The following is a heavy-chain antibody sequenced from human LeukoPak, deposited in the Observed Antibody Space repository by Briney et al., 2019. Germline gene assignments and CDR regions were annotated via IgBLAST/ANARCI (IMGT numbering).Heavy chain of an antibody. Sequence: GESLKISCKGSGYSFTSYWINWVRQMPGKDLEWMGRIDPSDSYTNYSPSFQGHVTISADKSISTAYLQWSSLKASDTAMYYCARHLDYGHDYWGQGTLVTVSS. D-gene: IGHD4-17*01. CDR1: GYSFTSYW. J-gene: IGHJ4*02. CDR3: ARHLDYGHDY. V-gene: IGHV5-10-1*01. CDR2: IDPSDSYT.